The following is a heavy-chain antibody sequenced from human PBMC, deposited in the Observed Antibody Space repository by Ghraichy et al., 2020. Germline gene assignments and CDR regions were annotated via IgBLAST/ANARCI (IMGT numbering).Heavy chain of an antibody. CDR3: ARDPREYSSSWYHYYYGMDV. J-gene: IGHJ6*02. V-gene: IGHV3-7*01. D-gene: IGHD6-13*01. CDR1: GFTFSSYW. Sequence: GGSLRLSCAASGFTFSSYWMSWVRQAPGKGLEWVANIKQDGSEKYYVDSVKGRFTISRDNAKNSLYLQMNSLRAEDTAVYYCARDPREYSSSWYHYYYGMDVWGQGTTVTVSS. CDR2: IKQDGSEK.